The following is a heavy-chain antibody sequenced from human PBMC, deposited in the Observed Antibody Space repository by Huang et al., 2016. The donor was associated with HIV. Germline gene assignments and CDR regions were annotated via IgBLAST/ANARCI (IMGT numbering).Heavy chain of an antibody. CDR2: MSYSGST. CDR3: ARHAGSSRRYYFDY. V-gene: IGHV4-39*01. CDR1: GASITSRSYY. J-gene: IGHJ4*02. Sequence: VKPSETLSLTCIVSGASITSRSYYWGWIRQPPGRGLEWLGSMSYSGSTYYKTSLKSRVTMSVDTSKNELSLKLRSVTATDTAVYYCARHAGSSRRYYFDYWGRGTLVTVSS. D-gene: IGHD6-13*01.